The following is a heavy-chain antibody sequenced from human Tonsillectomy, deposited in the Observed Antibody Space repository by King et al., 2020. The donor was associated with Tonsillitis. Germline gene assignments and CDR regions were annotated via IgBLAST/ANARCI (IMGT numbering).Heavy chain of an antibody. Sequence: VQLVESGGGLVQPGGSLRLSCAASGFTFSSYWMSWVRQAPGKGLEWGANIKQDGSEKYYVDSVKGRFTISRDKAKNSLYLQMNSLRAEDTAVYYCARLTEYYDSSGYVWFDPWGQGTLVTVSS. J-gene: IGHJ5*02. CDR2: IKQDGSEK. CDR1: GFTFSSYW. V-gene: IGHV3-7*01. D-gene: IGHD3-22*01. CDR3: ARLTEYYDSSGYVWFDP.